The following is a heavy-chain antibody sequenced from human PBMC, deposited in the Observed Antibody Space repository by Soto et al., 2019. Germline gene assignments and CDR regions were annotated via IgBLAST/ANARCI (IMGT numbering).Heavy chain of an antibody. CDR1: GYPVTAYY. CDR3: ARGGGVGVAGSAAFDM. CDR2: INPATGAA. V-gene: IGHV1-2*02. Sequence: QLHLVHSGAVVKKPGASVTVSCSASGYPVTAYYMHWVRQAPGRGLEWRGGINPATGAAKYTQTFQGRFTMTRDTSTSTVFMELSGLTSEDTAVFYFARGGGVGVAGSAAFDMWGQGTLVTVSS. D-gene: IGHD3-3*01. J-gene: IGHJ3*02.